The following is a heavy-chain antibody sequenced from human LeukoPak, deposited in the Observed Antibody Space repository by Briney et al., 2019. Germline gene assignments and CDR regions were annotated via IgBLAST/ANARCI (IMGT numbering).Heavy chain of an antibody. CDR3: ARHVDSGSYYGPPLKYYFDY. CDR2: IYYSGST. CDR1: GGSISSSSYY. D-gene: IGHD1-26*01. Sequence: SETLSLTCTVSGGSISSSSYYWGWIRQPPGKGLEWIGSIYYSGSTYYNPSLKSRVTISVDTSKNQFSLKLSSVTAADTAVYYCARHVDSGSYYGPPLKYYFDYWGQGTLVTVSS. J-gene: IGHJ4*02. V-gene: IGHV4-39*01.